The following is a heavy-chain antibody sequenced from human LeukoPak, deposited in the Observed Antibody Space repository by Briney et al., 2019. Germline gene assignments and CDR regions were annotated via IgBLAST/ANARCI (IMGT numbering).Heavy chain of an antibody. CDR2: INTDGSST. CDR1: GFTFSSYW. V-gene: IGHV3-74*01. J-gene: IGHJ5*02. D-gene: IGHD6-13*01. CDR3: ARESGIAAALDL. Sequence: GGSLRLSCAASGFTFSSYWMHWVRQAPGKGLVWVSRINTDGSSTSYADSVKGRFTISRDSAKNTLYLQMNSLRAEDTAVYYCARESGIAAALDLWGQGTLVTVSS.